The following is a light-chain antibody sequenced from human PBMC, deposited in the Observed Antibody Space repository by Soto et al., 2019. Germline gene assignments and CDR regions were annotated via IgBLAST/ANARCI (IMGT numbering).Light chain of an antibody. Sequence: DIQMTQSPSTLSASVGDRVTITCRASQSISSWLAWYQQKPGKAPKLLIYKASSLESGGPSRFSGSGSGTEFTLTISSLQPDDFATYYCQQYTSYSTFGGGTKVEIK. J-gene: IGKJ4*01. V-gene: IGKV1-5*03. CDR3: QQYTSYST. CDR1: QSISSW. CDR2: KAS.